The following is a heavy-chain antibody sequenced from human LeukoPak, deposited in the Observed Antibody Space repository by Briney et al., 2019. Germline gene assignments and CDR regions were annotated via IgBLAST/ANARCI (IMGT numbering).Heavy chain of an antibody. J-gene: IGHJ6*02. D-gene: IGHD6-19*01. V-gene: IGHV4-31*03. CDR2: IYYSGST. CDR3: AGIITVAALDYYYYYGMDV. Sequence: SQTLSLTCTVSGGSISSGGYYWSWIRQHPGKGLEWIGHIYYSGSTYYNPSLKSRVTISVDTSKYQFSLKLSSVTAADTAVYYCAGIITVAALDYYYYYGMDVWGQGTTVTVSS. CDR1: GGSISSGGYY.